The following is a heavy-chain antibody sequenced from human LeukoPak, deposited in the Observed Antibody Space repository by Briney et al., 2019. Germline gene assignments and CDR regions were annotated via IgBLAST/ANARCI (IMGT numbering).Heavy chain of an antibody. J-gene: IGHJ5*02. CDR1: GFRVSDYY. V-gene: IGHV3-7*01. D-gene: IGHD2-2*01. CDR2: IKGDGNGN. CDR3: ARESWSSLT. Sequence: PGGSLRLSCAVSGFRVSDYYMSWVRQAPGKGLEWVANIKGDGNGNNYVDSVKGRFTISRDNAKNSLYLQMNSLRAEDTAVYYCARESWSSLTWGQGTLVTVSS.